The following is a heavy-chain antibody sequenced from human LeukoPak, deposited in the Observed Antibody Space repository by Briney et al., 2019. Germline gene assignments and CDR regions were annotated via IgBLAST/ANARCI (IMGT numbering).Heavy chain of an antibody. Sequence: EASVKVSCKASGYTFTSYGISWVRQAPGQGLEWMGWISAYNGNTNYAQKLQGRVTMTTDTSTSTAYMELRSLRSDDTAVYYCARGAYYDSSGYCSNWGQGTLVTVSS. D-gene: IGHD3-22*01. V-gene: IGHV1-18*01. CDR3: ARGAYYDSSGYCSN. CDR2: ISAYNGNT. J-gene: IGHJ4*02. CDR1: GYTFTSYG.